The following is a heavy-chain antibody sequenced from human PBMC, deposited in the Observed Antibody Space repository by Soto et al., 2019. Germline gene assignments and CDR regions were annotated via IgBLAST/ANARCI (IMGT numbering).Heavy chain of an antibody. CDR2: IFYSGAT. J-gene: IGHJ5*02. V-gene: IGHV4-39*01. Sequence: PSDTLSLTFTVSRRPISDITYSSGWFRQPPGKGLQWIGCIFYSGATYYTPSLKNRVTLSVDRSNTEFSLKLVSVTAPDQAVYYCARHKSVREWLDPWGQGALVTDYS. D-gene: IGHD3-10*02. CDR1: RRPISDITYS. CDR3: ARHKSVREWLDP.